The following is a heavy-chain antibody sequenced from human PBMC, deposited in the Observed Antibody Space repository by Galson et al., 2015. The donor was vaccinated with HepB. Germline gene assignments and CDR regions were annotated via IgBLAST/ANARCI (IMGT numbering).Heavy chain of an antibody. V-gene: IGHV3-21*01. CDR1: GFTFSSYS. D-gene: IGHD3-10*01. Sequence: LRLSCAASGFTFSSYSMNWVRQAPGKGLEWVSSISSSSSYIYYADSVKGRFTISRDNARNSLYLQMNSLRAEDTAVYYCARASPGFEESHGNYAFDIWGQGRMVTVSS. CDR3: ARASPGFEESHGNYAFDI. J-gene: IGHJ3*02. CDR2: ISSSSSYI.